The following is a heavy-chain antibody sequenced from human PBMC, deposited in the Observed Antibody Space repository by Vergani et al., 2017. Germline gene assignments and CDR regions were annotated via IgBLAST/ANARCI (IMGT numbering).Heavy chain of an antibody. CDR2: ISGSGGST. CDR1: GFTFSSYA. J-gene: IGHJ2*01. CDR3: AKHQRQLPIYWYFDL. Sequence: EVQPVESGGGLVKPGGSLRLSCAASGFTFSSYAMSWVRQAPGKGLEWVSAISGSGGSTYYADSVKGRFTISRDNSKNTLYLQMNSLRAEDTAVYYCAKHQRQLPIYWYFDLWGRGTLVTVSS. D-gene: IGHD6-13*01. V-gene: IGHV3-23*04.